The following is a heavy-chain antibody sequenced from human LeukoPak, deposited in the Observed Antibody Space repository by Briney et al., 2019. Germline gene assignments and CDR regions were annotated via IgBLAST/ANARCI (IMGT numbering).Heavy chain of an antibody. D-gene: IGHD3-22*01. CDR3: ARVGISPYYYDSSGYYPGY. CDR2: ISYDGSNK. J-gene: IGHJ4*02. Sequence: TGGSLRLSCAASGFTFSSYAMHWVRQAPGKGLEWVAVISYDGSNKYYADSVKGRFTISRDNSENTLYLQMNSLRAEDTAVYYCARVGISPYYYDSSGYYPGYWGQGTLVTVSS. CDR1: GFTFSSYA. V-gene: IGHV3-30-3*01.